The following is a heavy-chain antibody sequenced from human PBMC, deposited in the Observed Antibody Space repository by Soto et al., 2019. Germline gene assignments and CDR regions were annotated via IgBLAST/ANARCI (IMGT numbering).Heavy chain of an antibody. V-gene: IGHV1-8*01. CDR2: MNPNSGNT. Sequence: GASVKVSCKASGYTLTSYDINWVRQATGQGLEWMGWMNPNSGNTGYAQKFQGRVTMTRNTSISTAYMELSSLRSEDTAVYYCARDSSGWFSDQFDYWGQGTLVTAPQ. CDR3: ARDSSGWFSDQFDY. J-gene: IGHJ4*02. CDR1: GYTLTSYD. D-gene: IGHD6-19*01.